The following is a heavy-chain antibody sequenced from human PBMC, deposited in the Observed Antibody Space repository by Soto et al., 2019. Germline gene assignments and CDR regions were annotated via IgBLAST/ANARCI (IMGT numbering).Heavy chain of an antibody. V-gene: IGHV1-18*01. J-gene: IGHJ4*02. CDR1: GYTFTSYA. CDR3: ARDPPPEDY. CDR2: ISAYNGNT. Sequence: ASVTVSCKASGYTFTSYAISLVRQAPGQGLEWMGWISAYNGNTNYAQKLQGRVTMTTDTSTSTAYMELRSLISDDTAVYYCARDPPPEDYWGQGTLVTVSS.